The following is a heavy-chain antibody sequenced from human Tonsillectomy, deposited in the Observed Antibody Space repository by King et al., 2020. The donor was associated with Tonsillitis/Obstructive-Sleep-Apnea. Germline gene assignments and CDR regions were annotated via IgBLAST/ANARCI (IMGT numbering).Heavy chain of an antibody. Sequence: VQLVESGGGVVQPGRSLRLSCAASGFTFSSYVMHWVRQAPGKGLEWVALISYDGSNEYYADSVKGRFTISRDNSKNTLYLQMNSLRTEDTAVFYCARNQSGTIAAASPDCWGQGTLVTVPS. J-gene: IGHJ4*02. D-gene: IGHD6-13*01. CDR1: GFTFSSYV. CDR2: ISYDGSNE. V-gene: IGHV3-30*01. CDR3: ARNQSGTIAAASPDC.